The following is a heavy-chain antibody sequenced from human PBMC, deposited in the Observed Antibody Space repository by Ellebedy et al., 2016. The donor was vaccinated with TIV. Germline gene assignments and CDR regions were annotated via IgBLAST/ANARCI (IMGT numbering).Heavy chain of an antibody. Sequence: AASVKVSCKASGYTFTGHYMHWVRHPPGQGREGMGWINPNSGGTNYAQKFQVWVTITSDTSISTAYMELSRLISDHTALYYCARDGGSYSYFDYWGQGTLVTVSA. V-gene: IGHV1-2*04. CDR3: ARDGGSYSYFDY. D-gene: IGHD1-26*01. CDR1: GYTFTGHY. J-gene: IGHJ4*02. CDR2: INPNSGGT.